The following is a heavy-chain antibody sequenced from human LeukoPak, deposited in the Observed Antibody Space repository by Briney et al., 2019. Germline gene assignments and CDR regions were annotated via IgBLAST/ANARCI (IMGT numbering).Heavy chain of an antibody. CDR3: ARGVDYGDLEYFQH. D-gene: IGHD4-17*01. V-gene: IGHV3-11*04. CDR1: GFTFSDYY. CDR2: ISSSGSTI. J-gene: IGHJ1*01. Sequence: PGGSLRLSCAASGFTFSDYYMSWIRQAPGKGLEWVSYISSSGSTIYYADSVKGRFTISRDNAKNSLYLQMNSLRAEDTAVYYCARGVDYGDLEYFQHWGQGTLVTVSS.